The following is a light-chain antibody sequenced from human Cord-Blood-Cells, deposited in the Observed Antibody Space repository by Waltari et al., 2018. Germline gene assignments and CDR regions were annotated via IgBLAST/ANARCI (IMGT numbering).Light chain of an antibody. CDR2: YDR. J-gene: IGLJ1*01. Sequence: SYVLTQPPSVSVAPGKTARLTCGGNNIGSKSVHWYQQKPGQAPVLVIYYDRDRPSGSPELFSGSNSGNTSTLTISRVEAGNEADYYCQVWDSSSDHYVFGTGTMVTVL. CDR3: QVWDSSSDHYV. CDR1: NIGSKS. V-gene: IGLV3-21*04.